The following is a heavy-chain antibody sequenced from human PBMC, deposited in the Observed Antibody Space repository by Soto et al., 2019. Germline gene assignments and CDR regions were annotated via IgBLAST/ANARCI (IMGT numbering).Heavy chain of an antibody. D-gene: IGHD4-17*01. J-gene: IGHJ6*02. CDR2: IDSGGST. CDR1: GFAVSTSY. V-gene: IGHV3-66*01. CDR3: ATILTTMTPEEHVYYGLVV. Sequence: VQLVESGGGLVQPGGSLRLSCAASGFAVSTSYMNWVRQAPGKGLEWVSVIDSGGSTNHADSVKGRFTISTDVSKNTLFLQMNSLRAEDTAVYYCATILTTMTPEEHVYYGLVVWGQGTTVTVSS.